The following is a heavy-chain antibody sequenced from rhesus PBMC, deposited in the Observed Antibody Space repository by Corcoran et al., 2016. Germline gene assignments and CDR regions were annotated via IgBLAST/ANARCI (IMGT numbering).Heavy chain of an antibody. V-gene: IGHV3-116*02. Sequence: EVRLVESGGGLVQPGGSLRLSCAASGFTFSDYYMSWVRQAPGQGPEWGGFIRNKAKGGTAEYAAAVKGRFTISRDDSKSIVSLQMNSLKTEDTALYYCVRDRTPLERRFDYWGQGVLVTVSS. CDR3: VRDRTPLERRFDY. CDR2: IRNKAKGGTA. D-gene: IGHD1-7*02. J-gene: IGHJ4*01. CDR1: GFTFSDYY.